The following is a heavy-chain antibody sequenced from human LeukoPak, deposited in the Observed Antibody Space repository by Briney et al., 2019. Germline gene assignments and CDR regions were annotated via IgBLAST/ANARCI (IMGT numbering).Heavy chain of an antibody. V-gene: IGHV1-2*02. CDR2: IDPNSGGT. D-gene: IGHD5-24*01. Sequence: ASVKVSCKASGYTFTGYHMHWVRQAPGQGLEWMGWIDPNSGGTNFVQKFQGRFTMTRDTSISTAYMELSRLRSDDTAVYYCAGDTGRDGYSFDYWGQGTLVTVSS. CDR3: AGDTGRDGYSFDY. CDR1: GYTFTGYH. J-gene: IGHJ4*02.